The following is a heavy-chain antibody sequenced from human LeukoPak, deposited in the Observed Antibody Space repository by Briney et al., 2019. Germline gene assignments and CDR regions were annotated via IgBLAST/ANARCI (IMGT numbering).Heavy chain of an antibody. CDR1: GYTLTELS. Sequence: ASVKVSCKVSGYTLTELSMHWVRQAPGKGLEWMGGFDPEDGETIYAQKFQGRVTMTEDTSTDTAYMELSSLRSEDTAVYYCATLPYGSGRSSGFDYWGQGTLVTVTS. CDR2: FDPEDGET. CDR3: ATLPYGSGRSSGFDY. J-gene: IGHJ4*02. D-gene: IGHD3-10*01. V-gene: IGHV1-24*01.